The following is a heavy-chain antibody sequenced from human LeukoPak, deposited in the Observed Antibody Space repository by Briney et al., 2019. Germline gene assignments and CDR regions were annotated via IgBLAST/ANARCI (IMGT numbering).Heavy chain of an antibody. CDR3: AKEIWEGYYYYYMDV. D-gene: IGHD1-26*01. CDR2: ISGSGGST. Sequence: GGSLRLPCAASGFTFSSYAMSWVRQAPGKGLEWVSAISGSGGSTYYADSVKGRFTISRDNSKNTLYLQMNSLRAEDTAVYYCAKEIWEGYYYYYMDVWGKGTTVTVSS. V-gene: IGHV3-23*01. J-gene: IGHJ6*03. CDR1: GFTFSSYA.